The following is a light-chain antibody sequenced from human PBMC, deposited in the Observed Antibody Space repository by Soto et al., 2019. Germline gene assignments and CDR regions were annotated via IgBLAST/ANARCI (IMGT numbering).Light chain of an antibody. CDR3: SSYTSSSTYV. Sequence: QSALTQPPSVSGSPGQSVTISCTGTSSDVGSYNRVSWYQQPPGTAPKLKIYEDNNRPSGVTDRFSESKSGKTASMTIYGLQAEDEADYYCSSYTSSSTYVFGTGT. CDR2: EDN. CDR1: SSDVGSYNR. J-gene: IGLJ1*01. V-gene: IGLV2-18*02.